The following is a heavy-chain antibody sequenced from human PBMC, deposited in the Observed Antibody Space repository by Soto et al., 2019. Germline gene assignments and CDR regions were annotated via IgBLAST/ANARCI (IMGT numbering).Heavy chain of an antibody. CDR1: GFTFSSYG. CDR2: IWYDGSNK. CDR3: ARMSDCSSTSCYTDPRIPYYYYGMDV. Sequence: AGGSLRLSCAASGFTFSSYGMHWVRQAPGKGLEWVAVIWYDGSNKYYADSVKGRFTISRDNSKNTLYLQMNSLRAEDTAVYYCARMSDCSSTSCYTDPRIPYYYYGMDVWGQGTTVTVSS. J-gene: IGHJ6*02. D-gene: IGHD2-2*02. V-gene: IGHV3-33*01.